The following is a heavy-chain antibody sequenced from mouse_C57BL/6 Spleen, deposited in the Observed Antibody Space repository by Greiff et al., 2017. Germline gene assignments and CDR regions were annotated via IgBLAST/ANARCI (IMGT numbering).Heavy chain of an antibody. CDR1: GYSFTDYN. CDR3: ASPYYYGSSQFAY. J-gene: IGHJ3*01. Sequence: EVKLMESGPELVKPGASVKISCKASGYSFTDYNMNWVKQSNGKSLEWIGVINPNYGTTGYNQKFKGKATLTVDQSSSTAYMQLNSLTSEDSAVYYCASPYYYGSSQFAYWGQGTLVTVSA. D-gene: IGHD1-1*01. V-gene: IGHV1-39*01. CDR2: INPNYGTT.